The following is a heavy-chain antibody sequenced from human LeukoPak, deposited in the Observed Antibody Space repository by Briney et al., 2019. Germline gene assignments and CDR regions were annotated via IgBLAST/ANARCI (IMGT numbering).Heavy chain of an antibody. CDR2: ISSGGNT. D-gene: IGHD3-22*01. CDR3: AREVRGYYFDY. V-gene: IGHV3-53*01. Sequence: GGSLRLSCAASGFIVSSNYMSWVRQAPGKGLEWVTIISSGGNTYYADSVKGRFTISRDISKNTLYLQMNGLRAEDTAVYYCAREVRGYYFDYWGQGTLVTVSS. CDR1: GFIVSSNY. J-gene: IGHJ4*02.